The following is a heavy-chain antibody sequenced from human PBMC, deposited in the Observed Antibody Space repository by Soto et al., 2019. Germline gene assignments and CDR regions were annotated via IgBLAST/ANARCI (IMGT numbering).Heavy chain of an antibody. D-gene: IGHD6-13*01. Sequence: EVQLVESGGGLVQPGGSLRLSCVGSGFTLSSYWMSWARQAPGKGLEWLANIKQDGSEQHYVDSVKGRFSISRDNAQNSLFLHMSSLRDEDTAVYYCAGGSSLTYWGQGTLVNVSS. CDR3: AGGSSLTY. CDR2: IKQDGSEQ. CDR1: GFTLSSYW. V-gene: IGHV3-7*01. J-gene: IGHJ4*02.